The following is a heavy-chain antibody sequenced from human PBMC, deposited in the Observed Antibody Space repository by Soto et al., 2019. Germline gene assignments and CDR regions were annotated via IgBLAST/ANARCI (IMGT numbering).Heavy chain of an antibody. D-gene: IGHD6-19*01. J-gene: IGHJ4*02. CDR1: GGSVSSGSYY. CDR2: IYYSGST. Sequence: SETLSLTCTVSGGSVSSGSYYWSWIRQPPGKGLEWIGYIYYSGSTNYNPSLKSRVTISVDTSKNQFSLKLSSVTAADTAVYYCARAYGARGSGWYSDYWGQGTLVTVSS. CDR3: ARAYGARGSGWYSDY. V-gene: IGHV4-61*01.